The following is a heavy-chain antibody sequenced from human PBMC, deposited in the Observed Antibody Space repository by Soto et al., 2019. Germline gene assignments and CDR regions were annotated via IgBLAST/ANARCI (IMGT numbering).Heavy chain of an antibody. CDR2: IYSGGST. D-gene: IGHD3-22*01. Sequence: GGSLRLSCAASGFTVSRNYMSWFRQAPGQGLEWVSVIYSGGSTYYADSVKGRFTISRDNSKNTLYLQMNSLRAEDTAVYYCARHVTYYSRRGYPLDHWGQRTLVTVAA. CDR3: ARHVTYYSRRGYPLDH. V-gene: IGHV3-53*01. J-gene: IGHJ4*02. CDR1: GFTVSRNY.